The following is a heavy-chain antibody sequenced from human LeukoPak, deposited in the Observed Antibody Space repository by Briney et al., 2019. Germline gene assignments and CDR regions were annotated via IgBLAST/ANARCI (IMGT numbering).Heavy chain of an antibody. CDR1: GYTFTNYA. Sequence: ASVKVSCKASGYTFTNYAVSWVRQAPGQGLEYVGYISGYNGNTNYAQNLQGRVTMTTDTSTTTVYMELRSLRSDDTAVYYCATLPLGIVVVPAARDFYYFDYWGQGTLVTVSS. D-gene: IGHD2-2*01. V-gene: IGHV1-18*01. CDR2: ISGYNGNT. J-gene: IGHJ4*02. CDR3: ATLPLGIVVVPAARDFYYFDY.